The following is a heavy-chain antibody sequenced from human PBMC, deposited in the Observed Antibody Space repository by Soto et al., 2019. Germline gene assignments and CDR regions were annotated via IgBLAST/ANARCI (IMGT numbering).Heavy chain of an antibody. V-gene: IGHV3-30*18. CDR3: AKDGGWELPRGRGSDY. CDR1: GFTFSNYG. D-gene: IGHD1-26*01. J-gene: IGHJ4*02. CDR2: ISYDGSRQ. Sequence: QVQLVESGGGVVQPGRSLRLSCVASGFTFSNYGMHWVRQAPGKGLEWVAVISYDGSRQHYADSVKGRFTISRDNSKNTLYVQMKSLRAEDTAVYYCAKDGGWELPRGRGSDYWGQGTLVTVSS.